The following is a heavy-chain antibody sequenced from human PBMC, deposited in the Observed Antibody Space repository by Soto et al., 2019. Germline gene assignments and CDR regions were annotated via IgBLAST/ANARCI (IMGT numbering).Heavy chain of an antibody. Sequence: PWETLALTSTVAGGYSSSVGCYWSWIRQPPGKGLEWIGYIYYGGSTYYNPSLKSRVTISVDTSKNQFSLKLSSVTAADTAVYYCAGYCSGGSGYSGPNWFDPCGQGTLVSVSS. CDR3: AGYCSGGSGYSGPNWFDP. CDR2: IYYGGST. D-gene: IGHD2-15*01. CDR1: GGYSSSVGCY. J-gene: IGHJ5*02. V-gene: IGHV4-30-4*01.